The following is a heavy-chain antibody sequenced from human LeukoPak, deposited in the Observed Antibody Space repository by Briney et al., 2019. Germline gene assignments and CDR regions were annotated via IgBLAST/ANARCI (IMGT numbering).Heavy chain of an antibody. V-gene: IGHV4-4*07. D-gene: IGHD6-19*01. CDR2: VVTTTT. J-gene: IGHJ4*02. CDR1: GGSISTYS. Sequence: SETLSLTCTVSGGSISTYSWTWVRQSPGKELEWIGSVVTTTTKYSPALRSRVAISVDTSKNQFSLRLESVTTADTAVYYCARDTTVASGMQFWGQGALVTVSS. CDR3: ARDTTVASGMQF.